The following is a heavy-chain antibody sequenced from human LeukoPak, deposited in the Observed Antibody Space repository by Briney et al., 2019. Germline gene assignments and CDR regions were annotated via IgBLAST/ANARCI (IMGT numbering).Heavy chain of an antibody. CDR3: ARAGRYVPDWFDP. D-gene: IGHD5-24*01. CDR2: IYYSGST. V-gene: IGHV4-59*01. CDR1: GASISSWY. Sequence: SETLSLTCTVSGASISSWYWSWIRQPPGKGLEWIGYIYYSGSTNYNPSLKSRVTISVDTSKNQFSLKLSSVTAADTAVYYCARAGRYVPDWFDPWGQGTLVTVSS. J-gene: IGHJ5*02.